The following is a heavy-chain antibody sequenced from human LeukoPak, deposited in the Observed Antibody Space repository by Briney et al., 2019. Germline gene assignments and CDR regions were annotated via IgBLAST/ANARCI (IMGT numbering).Heavy chain of an antibody. J-gene: IGHJ6*03. CDR1: GGSISSYY. V-gene: IGHV4-59*01. CDR3: ARRGTMVREKTYYYYYYMDV. CDR2: IYYSGST. D-gene: IGHD3-10*01. Sequence: SETLSLTCTVSGGSISSYYWSWIRQPPGKGLEWIGYIYYSGSTNYNPSLKSRVTISVDTSKNQFSLKLSSVTAADTAVYYCARRGTMVREKTYYYYYYMDVWGKGTTVTVSS.